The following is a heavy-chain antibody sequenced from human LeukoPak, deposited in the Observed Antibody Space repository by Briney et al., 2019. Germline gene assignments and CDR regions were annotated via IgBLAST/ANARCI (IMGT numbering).Heavy chain of an antibody. CDR2: IYYSGST. Sequence: SETLSLTCTVSGGSISSYYWSWIRQPPGKGLEWIGYIYYSGSTNYNPSLKSRVTISVDTSKNQFSLKLSSVTAADTAVYYCARHGGHTALRPYYFDYWGQGTLVTVSS. CDR1: GGSISSYY. D-gene: IGHD5-18*01. CDR3: ARHGGHTALRPYYFDY. V-gene: IGHV4-59*08. J-gene: IGHJ4*02.